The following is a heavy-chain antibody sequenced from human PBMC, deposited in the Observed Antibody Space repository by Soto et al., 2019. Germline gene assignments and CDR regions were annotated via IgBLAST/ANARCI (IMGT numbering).Heavy chain of an antibody. CDR3: ARDRFRGLRVYYDSSGYRVVGDP. J-gene: IGHJ5*02. V-gene: IGHV3-30-3*01. D-gene: IGHD3-22*01. CDR2: ISYDGSNK. CDR1: GFTFSSYA. Sequence: PGGSLRLSCAASGFTFSSYAMHWVRQAPGKGLEWVAVISYDGSNKYYADSVKGRFTISRDNSKNTLYLQMNSLRAEDTAVYYCARDRFRGLRVYYDSSGYRVVGDPWGQGTLVTVSS.